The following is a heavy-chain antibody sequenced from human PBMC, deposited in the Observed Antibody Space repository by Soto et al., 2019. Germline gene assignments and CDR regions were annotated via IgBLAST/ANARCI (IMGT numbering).Heavy chain of an antibody. D-gene: IGHD2-2*01. Sequence: SETLSLTCTVSGGSISSGDYYWSWIRQPPGKGLEWIGYIYYSGSTYYNPSLKSRVTISVDTSKNQFSLKLSSVTAADTAVYYCARGGSGQYQLLSVLYYYYGMDVWGQGTTVTVSS. V-gene: IGHV4-30-4*01. CDR1: GGSISSGDYY. J-gene: IGHJ6*02. CDR2: IYYSGST. CDR3: ARGGSGQYQLLSVLYYYYGMDV.